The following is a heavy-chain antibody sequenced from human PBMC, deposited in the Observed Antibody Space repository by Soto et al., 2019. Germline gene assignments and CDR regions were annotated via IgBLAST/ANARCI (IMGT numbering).Heavy chain of an antibody. D-gene: IGHD6-19*01. CDR3: AREGSGPGGIAVPRELFQH. Sequence: SVKVSCKASGGTFSSYAISWVRQAPGQGLEWMGGVIPIFGTANYAQKFQGRVTITADESTSTAYMELSSLRSEDTAVYYCAREGSGPGGIAVPRELFQHWGQGTLVTVSS. V-gene: IGHV1-69*13. J-gene: IGHJ1*01. CDR2: VIPIFGTA. CDR1: GGTFSSYA.